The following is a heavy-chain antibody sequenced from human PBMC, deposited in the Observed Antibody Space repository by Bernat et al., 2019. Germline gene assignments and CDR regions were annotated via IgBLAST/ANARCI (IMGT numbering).Heavy chain of an antibody. Sequence: QVQLVESGGGVVQPGRSLRLSCAASGFTFSSYGMHWVRQAPGKGLEWVAVIWYDGSNKYYADSVKGRFTISRDNSKNTLYLQMNSLRAEDTAVYYCAREGRDLDTAMGYYFDYWGQGTLVTVSS. CDR2: IWYDGSNK. D-gene: IGHD5-18*01. V-gene: IGHV3-33*01. J-gene: IGHJ4*02. CDR3: AREGRDLDTAMGYYFDY. CDR1: GFTFSSYG.